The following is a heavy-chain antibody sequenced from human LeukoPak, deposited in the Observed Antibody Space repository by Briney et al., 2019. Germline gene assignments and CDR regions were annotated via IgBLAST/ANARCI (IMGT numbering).Heavy chain of an antibody. J-gene: IGHJ5*02. CDR1: GYTFTGYY. D-gene: IGHD3-3*01. CDR3: ARTNYDDAFDP. V-gene: IGHV1-2*02. Sequence: ASVKVSCKASGYTFTGYYIHWVRQAPGQGLEWMGWMSPESGDTNIAQKFQGRVSMTRDTSITTAYMELSSLTSDDTAVYFCARTNYDDAFDPWGQGTLVTVSS. CDR2: MSPESGDT.